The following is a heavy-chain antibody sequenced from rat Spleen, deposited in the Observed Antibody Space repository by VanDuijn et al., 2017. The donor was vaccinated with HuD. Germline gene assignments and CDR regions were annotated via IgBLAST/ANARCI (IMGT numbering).Heavy chain of an antibody. CDR2: ISSGGST. Sequence: QVQLKESGPGLVQPSQTLSLTCTVSGFSLTSNGVSWVRQPPGKGLEWIAAISSGGSTYYNSALKSRLSISRDTAKSQVFLKMNSLQTEDTAIYFCTREDTMGITYYFDYWGQGVMVTVSS. V-gene: IGHV2S12*01. CDR1: GFSLTSNG. CDR3: TREDTMGITYYFDY. J-gene: IGHJ2*01. D-gene: IGHD1-9*01.